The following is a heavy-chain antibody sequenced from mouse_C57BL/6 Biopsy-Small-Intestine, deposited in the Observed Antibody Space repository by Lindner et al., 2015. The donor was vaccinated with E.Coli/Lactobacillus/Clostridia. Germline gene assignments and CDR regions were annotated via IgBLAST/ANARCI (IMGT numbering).Heavy chain of an antibody. J-gene: IGHJ1*01. CDR1: GYTFTGYY. CDR3: TRKAAGLKPVQDYGMDV. V-gene: IGHV1-53*01. CDR2: INPNNGDT. D-gene: IGHD1-1*01. Sequence: SVKVSCKASGYTFTGYYMHWVRQAPGQGLEWMGWINPNNGDTNYAQKFQGRVTMTRDTSISTAYMEVRRLRSDDTAVYYCTRKAAGLKPVQDYGMDVWGQGTTVTVSS.